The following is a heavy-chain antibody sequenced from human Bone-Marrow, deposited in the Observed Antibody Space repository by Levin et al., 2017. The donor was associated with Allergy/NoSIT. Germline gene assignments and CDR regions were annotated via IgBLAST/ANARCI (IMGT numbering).Heavy chain of an antibody. V-gene: IGHV3-74*03. CDR2: IRDDGSVT. J-gene: IGHJ4*02. CDR3: ATHVI. D-gene: IGHD2-21*01. Sequence: RSGGSLRLSCAASGFSFSASWMHWVRQAPGKGLVWVSYIRDDGSVTTYADSVRGRFTVSRDNAKNTLYLQMNSLRVEDTGVYYCATHVIRGQGTLVTVSS. CDR1: GFSFSASW.